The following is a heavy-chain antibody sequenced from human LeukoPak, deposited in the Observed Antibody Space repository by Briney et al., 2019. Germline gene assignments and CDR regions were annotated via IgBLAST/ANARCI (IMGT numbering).Heavy chain of an antibody. V-gene: IGHV4-59*01. CDR1: GGSISSYY. D-gene: IGHD3-10*01. CDR3: ARVGWGVVFDY. J-gene: IGHJ4*02. CDR2: IYYSGST. Sequence: PSETLCLTCTVSGGSISSYYWSWIRQPPGKGLEWSGDIYYSGSTNYNPSLKSRVTISVDTSKNQFSLKLSSVTAADSAVYCCARVGWGVVFDYWGQGTLVTVSS.